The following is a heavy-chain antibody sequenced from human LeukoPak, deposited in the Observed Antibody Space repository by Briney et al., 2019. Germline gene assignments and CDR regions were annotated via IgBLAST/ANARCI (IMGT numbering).Heavy chain of an antibody. CDR2: IYYSGST. CDR1: GGSISSYY. V-gene: IGHV4-59*12. J-gene: IGHJ4*02. CDR3: AREPRITMVRGVIIGYFDY. D-gene: IGHD3-10*01. Sequence: PSETLSLTCTVSGGSISSYYWSWIRQPPGKGLEWIGYIYYSGSTYYNPSLKSRVTISVDTSKNQFSLKLSSVTAADTAVYYCAREPRITMVRGVIIGYFDYWGQGTLVTVSS.